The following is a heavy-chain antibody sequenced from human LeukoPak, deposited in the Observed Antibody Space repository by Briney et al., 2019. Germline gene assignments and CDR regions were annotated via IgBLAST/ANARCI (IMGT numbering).Heavy chain of an antibody. J-gene: IGHJ3*02. V-gene: IGHV5-51*01. D-gene: IGHD3-10*01. CDR2: IYPGDSDT. CDR3: AIHQSWFGELGDSDAFDI. Sequence: GESLKISCKGSGYKFSTYWIGWVRQMPGQGLEWVGIIYPGDSDTRYSPSFQGQVTISADKSISTAYLQWSSLKASDTAMYYCAIHQSWFGELGDSDAFDIWGQGTMVTVSS. CDR1: GYKFSTYW.